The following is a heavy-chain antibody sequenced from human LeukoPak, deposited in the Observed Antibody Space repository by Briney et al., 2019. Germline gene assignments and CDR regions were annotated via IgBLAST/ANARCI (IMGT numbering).Heavy chain of an antibody. CDR3: ANGYSYGRFDY. CDR1: GGSISSYY. J-gene: IGHJ4*02. Sequence: SETLSLTCTVSGGSISSYYWSWVRQPAGKGLEWIGRIYTSGSTNYNPSLKSRVTMSVDTSKNQFSLKLSSVTAADTAVYYCANGYSYGRFDYWGQGTLVTVSS. CDR2: IYTSGST. V-gene: IGHV4-4*07. D-gene: IGHD5-18*01.